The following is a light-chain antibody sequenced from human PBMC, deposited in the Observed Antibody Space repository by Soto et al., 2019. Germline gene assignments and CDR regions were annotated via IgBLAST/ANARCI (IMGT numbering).Light chain of an antibody. CDR2: FAS. CDR3: QQYGSSPFT. CDR1: QSVSRSY. V-gene: IGKV3-20*01. Sequence: EIVLTQSPGTLSLSPGEGATLSCRASQSVSRSYLAWYQQKPGQAPRILFYFASSRATGIPDRFSGSGSGTDFTLTISRLEPEDFAVYYCQQYGSSPFTFGGGTKLEIK. J-gene: IGKJ4*01.